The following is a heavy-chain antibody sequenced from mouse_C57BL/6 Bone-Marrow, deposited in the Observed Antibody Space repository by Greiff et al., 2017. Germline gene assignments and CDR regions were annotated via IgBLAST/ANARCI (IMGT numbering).Heavy chain of an antibody. V-gene: IGHV1-4*01. CDR2: INPSSGYT. J-gene: IGHJ3*01. Sequence: QVQLQQSGAELARPGASVKMSCKASGYTFTSYTMHWVKQRPGQGLEWIGYINPSSGYTKYNQKFKDKATLTEDKSSSTAYMQLSSLTSEDSAVYYCASPNWDVKAWFAYWGQGTLVTVSA. CDR1: GYTFTSYT. CDR3: ASPNWDVKAWFAY. D-gene: IGHD4-1*01.